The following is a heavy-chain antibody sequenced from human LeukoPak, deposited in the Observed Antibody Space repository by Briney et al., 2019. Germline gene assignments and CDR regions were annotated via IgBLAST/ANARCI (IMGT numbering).Heavy chain of an antibody. V-gene: IGHV4-30-2*01. Sequence: SQTLSLTCTVSGGSISSGGYYWSWIRQPPGKGLEWIGYIYHSGSTYYNPSLKSRVTISVDRSKNQFSLKLGSVTAADTAVYYCARDLSAAGTYAFDIWGQGTMVTVSS. D-gene: IGHD6-13*01. CDR2: IYHSGST. J-gene: IGHJ3*02. CDR1: GGSISSGGYY. CDR3: ARDLSAAGTYAFDI.